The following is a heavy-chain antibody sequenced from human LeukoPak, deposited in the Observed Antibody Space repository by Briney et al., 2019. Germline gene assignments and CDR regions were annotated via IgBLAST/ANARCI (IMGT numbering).Heavy chain of an antibody. D-gene: IGHD6-6*01. V-gene: IGHV1-18*01. CDR1: GYTFTSYG. J-gene: IGHJ6*02. Sequence: GASVKVSCKASGYTFTSYGISWVRQAPGQGLEWMGWISAYNGNTNYAQKLQGRVTITADKSTSTAYMELSSLRSEDTAVYYCATPIVLSDYYYGMDVWGQGTTVTVSS. CDR3: ATPIVLSDYYYGMDV. CDR2: ISAYNGNT.